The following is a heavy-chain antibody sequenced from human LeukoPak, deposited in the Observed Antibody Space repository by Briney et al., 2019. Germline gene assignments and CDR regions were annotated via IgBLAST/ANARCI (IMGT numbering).Heavy chain of an antibody. V-gene: IGHV3-7*01. D-gene: IGHD3-3*01. CDR2: IKQDGSEK. CDR3: ARDRPENEYYDFWSGYPYYFDY. Sequence: GGSLRLSCAASGFTFSSYWMSWVRQAPGKGLEWVANIKQDGSEKYYVDSVKGRFTISRDNAKNSLYPQMNSLRAEDTAVYYCARDRPENEYYDFWSGYPYYFDYWGQGTLVTVSS. J-gene: IGHJ4*02. CDR1: GFTFSSYW.